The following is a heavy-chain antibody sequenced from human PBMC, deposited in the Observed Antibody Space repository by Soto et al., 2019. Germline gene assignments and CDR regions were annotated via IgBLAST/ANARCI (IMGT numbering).Heavy chain of an antibody. CDR1: GYTLTELS. V-gene: IGHV1-24*01. Sequence: ASVKVSCKVSGYTLTELSMHWVRQAPGKGREWMGGFDPEDGETIYAQKFQGRVTMTEDTSTDTAYMELSSLRSEDTAVYYCATGYYYDSSGYSRWGQVXLFTVSS. CDR2: FDPEDGET. D-gene: IGHD3-22*01. CDR3: ATGYYYDSSGYSR. J-gene: IGHJ4*02.